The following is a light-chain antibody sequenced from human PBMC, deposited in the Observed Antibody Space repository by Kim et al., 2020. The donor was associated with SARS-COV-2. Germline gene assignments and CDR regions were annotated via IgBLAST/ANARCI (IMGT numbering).Light chain of an antibody. J-gene: IGLJ1*01. Sequence: GTTPCTGSSSNIGAGYDVHWYQQLPGTAPKLLIYGNSNRPSGVPDRFSGSKSGTSASLAITGLQAEDEADYYCQSYDSSLSGSGVFGTGTKVTVL. V-gene: IGLV1-40*01. CDR2: GNS. CDR1: SSNIGAGYD. CDR3: QSYDSSLSGSGV.